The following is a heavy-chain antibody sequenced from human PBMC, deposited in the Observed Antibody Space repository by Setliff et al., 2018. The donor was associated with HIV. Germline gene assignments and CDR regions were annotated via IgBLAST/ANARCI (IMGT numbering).Heavy chain of an antibody. D-gene: IGHD3-9*01. V-gene: IGHV3-21*01. Sequence: GASVKVSCKPSGGSFGGSSASNWVRQAPWRGLEWVSSISIGSGAAIYYAESVQGRFTVSIDNSKNSLYLQMNRLRVADTAVYYCASDYLYYNMHNGSPVYGMDVWVQGTTVTVSS. CDR1: GGSFGGSSA. CDR3: ASDYLYYNMHNGSPVYGMDV. CDR2: ISIGSGAAI. J-gene: IGHJ6*02.